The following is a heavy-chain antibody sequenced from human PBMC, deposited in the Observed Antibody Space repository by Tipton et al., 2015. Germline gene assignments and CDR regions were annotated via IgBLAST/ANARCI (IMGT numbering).Heavy chain of an antibody. CDR2: IYYTGST. CDR1: GGSISSGGYY. D-gene: IGHD2/OR15-2a*01. Sequence: TLSLTCTVSGGSISSGGYYWSWIRQQPGKGLEWIGYIYYTGSTYYNPSLKSRVIISLDTSKNQFSLKLTSVTAADTAVYYCARDPSNTAPYFDHWGQGALVTVSS. CDR3: ARDPSNTAPYFDH. V-gene: IGHV4-31*03. J-gene: IGHJ4*02.